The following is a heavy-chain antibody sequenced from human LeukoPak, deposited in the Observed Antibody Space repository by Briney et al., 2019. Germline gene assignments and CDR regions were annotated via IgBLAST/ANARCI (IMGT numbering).Heavy chain of an antibody. Sequence: SETLSLTCTVSGGSISSYYWSWIRQPPGKGLEWIGYIYYSGSTNYNPSLKSRVTISVDTSKNQFSLKLSSVTAADTAVYYCAGALFRYYYMDVWGKGTTVTISS. CDR3: AGALFRYYYMDV. CDR2: IYYSGST. V-gene: IGHV4-59*01. J-gene: IGHJ6*03. CDR1: GGSISSYY.